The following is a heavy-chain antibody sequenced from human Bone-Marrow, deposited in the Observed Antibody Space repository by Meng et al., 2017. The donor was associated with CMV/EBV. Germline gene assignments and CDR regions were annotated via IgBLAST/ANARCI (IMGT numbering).Heavy chain of an antibody. CDR3: ARVIAAAPNFDY. D-gene: IGHD6-13*01. V-gene: IGHV1-2*02. CDR1: GYTFTGYY. J-gene: IGHJ4*02. CDR2: INPNSGGT. Sequence: SCKASGYTFTGYYMHWVRQAPGQGLEWMGWINPNSGGTNYAQKFQGRVTMTRDTSISTAYMELSRLRSDDTAVYYCARVIAAAPNFDYWGQGTLVTVSS.